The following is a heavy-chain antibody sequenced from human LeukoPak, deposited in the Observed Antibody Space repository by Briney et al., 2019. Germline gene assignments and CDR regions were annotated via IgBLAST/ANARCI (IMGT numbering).Heavy chain of an antibody. V-gene: IGHV3-21*01. CDR3: ARDSGYSYGYDY. CDR2: ISSSSSYI. Sequence: PGGSLRLSCAASGFTFSSYSMNWVRQAPGKGLEWVSSISSSSSYIYYADSVKGRFTISRDNAKNSLYLQMNSLRAEDTAVYYCARDSGYSYGYDYWGQGTLVTVSS. J-gene: IGHJ4*02. CDR1: GFTFSSYS. D-gene: IGHD5-18*01.